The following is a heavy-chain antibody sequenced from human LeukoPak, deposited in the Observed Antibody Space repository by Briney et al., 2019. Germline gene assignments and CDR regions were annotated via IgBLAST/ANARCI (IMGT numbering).Heavy chain of an antibody. V-gene: IGHV1-69*04. Sequence: SVKVSCKASGGTFSSYAISWVRQAPGQGLEWMGRIIPILGIANYAQKFQGRVTITADKSTSTAYMELSSLRSEDTAVYYCARAPMIPATNLDYWGQGTLVAVSS. D-gene: IGHD5-24*01. J-gene: IGHJ4*02. CDR1: GGTFSSYA. CDR3: ARAPMIPATNLDY. CDR2: IIPILGIA.